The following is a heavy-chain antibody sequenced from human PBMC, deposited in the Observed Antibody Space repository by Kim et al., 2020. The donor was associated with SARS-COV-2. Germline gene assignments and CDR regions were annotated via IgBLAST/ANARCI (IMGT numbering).Heavy chain of an antibody. CDR3: ARGENVVVPAAMFKQWLVPLDY. J-gene: IGHJ4*02. V-gene: IGHV1-69*13. D-gene: IGHD2-2*01. Sequence: SVKVSCKASGGTFSSYAISWVRQAPGQGLEWMGGIIPIFGTANYAQKFQGRVTITADESTSTAYMELSSLRSEDTAVYYCARGENVVVPAAMFKQWLVPLDYWGQGTLVTVSS. CDR2: IIPIFGTA. CDR1: GGTFSSYA.